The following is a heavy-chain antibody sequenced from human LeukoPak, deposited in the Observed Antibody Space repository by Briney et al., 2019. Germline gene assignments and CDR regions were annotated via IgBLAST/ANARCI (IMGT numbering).Heavy chain of an antibody. D-gene: IGHD5-24*01. J-gene: IGHJ4*02. CDR2: ISGSSVYI. V-gene: IGHV3-21*01. CDR1: GFTFSSYS. Sequence: GGSLRLSCAASGFTFSSYSMNWVRQAPGKGLEWVSSISGSSVYIYYADSVQGRFTISRDNAKKSLFLQMSSLRAEDTAVYYCVRAMEMTTIGPGYWGQGTLVTVSS. CDR3: VRAMEMTTIGPGY.